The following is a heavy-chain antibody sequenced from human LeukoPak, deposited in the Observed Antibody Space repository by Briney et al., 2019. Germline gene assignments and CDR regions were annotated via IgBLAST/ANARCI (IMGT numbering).Heavy chain of an antibody. D-gene: IGHD3-22*01. Sequence: SETLSLTCTVSGGSISGGSYYWSWIRQPAGKGLEWIGRIYTSGSTNYNPSLKSRVTISVDTSKNQFSLKLSSVTAAHTAVYYCARYDSSGYYYFDYWGQGTLVTVSS. CDR2: IYTSGST. CDR1: GGSISGGSYY. J-gene: IGHJ4*02. V-gene: IGHV4-61*02. CDR3: ARYDSSGYYYFDY.